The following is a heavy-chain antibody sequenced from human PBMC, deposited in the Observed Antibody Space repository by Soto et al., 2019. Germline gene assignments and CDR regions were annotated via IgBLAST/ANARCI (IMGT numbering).Heavy chain of an antibody. Sequence: SSETLSLTCTVSGGNIDSYYWSWIRQPPGKGLEWIGYIYYSGSTNYNPSLKSRVTISVDTSKNQFSLKLRSVTGADTAVYYCARRYGGNFDYWGQGTLVTVSS. J-gene: IGHJ4*02. D-gene: IGHD1-26*01. CDR3: ARRYGGNFDY. CDR1: GGNIDSYY. V-gene: IGHV4-59*01. CDR2: IYYSGST.